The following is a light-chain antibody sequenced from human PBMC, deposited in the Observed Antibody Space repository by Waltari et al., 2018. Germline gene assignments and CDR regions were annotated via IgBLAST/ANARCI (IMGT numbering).Light chain of an antibody. CDR3: MQALQTPIT. CDR2: FGS. V-gene: IGKV2-28*01. Sequence: DIMMTQSPLSLPVTPGEPASISCRSNQSLLHSNGYNYLDWYLQKPGQSPQLLIYFGSDRAYGVPDRFSGSGSGTDFTLKIRRVEAEDFGVYFCMQALQTPITFGQGTRLEIK. J-gene: IGKJ5*01. CDR1: QSLLHSNGYNY.